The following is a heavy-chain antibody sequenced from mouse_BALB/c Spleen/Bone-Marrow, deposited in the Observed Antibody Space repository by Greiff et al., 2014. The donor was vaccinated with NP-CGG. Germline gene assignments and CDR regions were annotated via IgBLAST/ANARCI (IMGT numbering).Heavy chain of an antibody. J-gene: IGHJ2*01. CDR3: ARDHFDH. Sequence: QVQLQQSGAELMKPGASVKISCTASGFSFSSYWIEWVRQRPGHGLEWVGEILPGSVTTNYNGRFKGKATFTADTSSNTIYMQPSSLTSEDSAVYYCARDHFDHWGQGTTLTVSS. CDR2: ILPGSVTT. V-gene: IGHV1-9*01. CDR1: GFSFSSYW.